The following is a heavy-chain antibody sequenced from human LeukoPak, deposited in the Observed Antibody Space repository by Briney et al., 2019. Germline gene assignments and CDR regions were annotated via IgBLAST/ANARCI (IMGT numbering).Heavy chain of an antibody. CDR2: ISPDGSTT. D-gene: IGHD3-22*01. CDR3: GRAADDTSGYMTY. V-gene: IGHV3-74*03. Sequence: PGGSLRLSCAASGFTFSRYWMHWVRQAPGKGLMWVSRISPDGSTTLYADSVKGRFTISRDNAKNTLYLQMNSLRGEDTAVYYCGRAADDTSGYMTYWGQGTLVTVSS. J-gene: IGHJ4*02. CDR1: GFTFSRYW.